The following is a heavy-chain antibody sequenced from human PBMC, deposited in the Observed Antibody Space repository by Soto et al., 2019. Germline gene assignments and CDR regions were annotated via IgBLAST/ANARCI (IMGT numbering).Heavy chain of an antibody. Sequence: RGESLKISCKGSGYSFTSYWISWVRQMPGKGLEWMGRIDPSDSYTNYSPSFQGHVTISADKSISTAYLQWSSLKASDTAMYYCARRFDYVWGNYRYTLFDKWGQGTLVTVSS. D-gene: IGHD3-16*02. CDR3: ARRFDYVWGNYRYTLFDK. V-gene: IGHV5-10-1*01. CDR1: GYSFTSYW. CDR2: IDPSDSYT. J-gene: IGHJ4*02.